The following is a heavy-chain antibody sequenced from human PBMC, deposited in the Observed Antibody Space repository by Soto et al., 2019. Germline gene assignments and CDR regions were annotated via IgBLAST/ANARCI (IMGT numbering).Heavy chain of an antibody. Sequence: QVPLVQSGAEVKKPGASVTVSCKTSGYTPTNYDIGWVRQAPGQGLEWMGWISAYNGNRNSAQKLQGRLTMTTDTSTKTAYMELRSLRSDDTAVYYCARALYRSGTYYAFDTWGQGTLVTVSS. CDR2: ISAYNGNR. CDR1: GYTPTNYD. J-gene: IGHJ4*02. D-gene: IGHD1-26*01. CDR3: ARALYRSGTYYAFDT. V-gene: IGHV1-18*01.